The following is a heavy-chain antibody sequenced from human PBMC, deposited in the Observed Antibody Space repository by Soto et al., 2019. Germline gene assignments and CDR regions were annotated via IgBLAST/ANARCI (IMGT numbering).Heavy chain of an antibody. Sequence: QITLKESGPTLVKPTQTLTLTCSFSGFSLSTTGVAVGWIRQPPGKALECLVLIYWDDDKRYSPSLKSRLTNTRDTSKNQVVLTMTDMDPVDTATYYCAHRVDYRGSWNTGYFDYWGQGTLVTVSS. J-gene: IGHJ4*02. CDR2: IYWDDDK. V-gene: IGHV2-5*02. D-gene: IGHD2-15*01. CDR1: GFSLSTTGVA. CDR3: AHRVDYRGSWNTGYFDY.